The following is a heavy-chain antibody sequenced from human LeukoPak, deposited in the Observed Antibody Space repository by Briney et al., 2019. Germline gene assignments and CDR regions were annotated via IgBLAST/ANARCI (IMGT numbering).Heavy chain of an antibody. CDR3: ARRNPYGSGSYDY. D-gene: IGHD3-10*01. Sequence: GGSLRLSCAASGFTFSSYEMNWVRQAPGKGLEWVSYISSSGSTIYYADSVKGRFTISRDNAKNSLYLQMNSLTAEDTAVYYCARRNPYGSGSYDYWGQGTLVTVSS. CDR2: ISSSGSTI. V-gene: IGHV3-48*03. CDR1: GFTFSSYE. J-gene: IGHJ4*02.